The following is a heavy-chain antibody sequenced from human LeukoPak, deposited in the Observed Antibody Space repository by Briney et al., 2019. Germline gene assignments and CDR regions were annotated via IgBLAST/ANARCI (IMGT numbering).Heavy chain of an antibody. CDR1: GFTFSSYW. Sequence: GGSLRLSCAASGFTFSSYWMSWVRQAPGKGLEWVANIKQDGSDTYSVDSVKGRFTISRDNAENALYLQMNSLRAEDTAVYYCARDTAAGATSFPSDYWGQGTLVTVSS. V-gene: IGHV3-7*01. CDR2: IKQDGSDT. D-gene: IGHD1-26*01. CDR3: ARDTAAGATSFPSDY. J-gene: IGHJ4*02.